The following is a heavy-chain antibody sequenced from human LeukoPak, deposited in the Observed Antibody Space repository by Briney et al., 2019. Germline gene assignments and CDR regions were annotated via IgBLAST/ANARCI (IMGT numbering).Heavy chain of an antibody. V-gene: IGHV3-23*01. CDR2: ISGSGALT. D-gene: IGHD2-2*01. CDR3: ARDPVPAAARHFDY. Sequence: GGSLRLSCAASGFTFTTYAMSWVRQAPGKGLEWVSGISGSGALTYYADSVKGRFTISRDNSKNTLYLQVNSLRPEDTGVYYCARDPVPAAARHFDYWGQGTLVTVSS. CDR1: GFTFTTYA. J-gene: IGHJ4*01.